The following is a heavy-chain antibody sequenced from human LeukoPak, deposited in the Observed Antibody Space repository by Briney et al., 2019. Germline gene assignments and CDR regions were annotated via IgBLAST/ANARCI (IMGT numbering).Heavy chain of an antibody. D-gene: IGHD3-10*01. V-gene: IGHV1-8*02. J-gene: IGHJ6*03. CDR2: MNPNSGNT. Sequence: GASVKVSCKASGYTFTSYDINWVRQATGQGLEWMGWMNPNSGNTGYAQKFQGRVTMTRDTSISTAYMELSRLRSDGTAVYYCARDRRYYGSDMDVWGKGTTVTISS. CDR1: GYTFTSYD. CDR3: ARDRRYYGSDMDV.